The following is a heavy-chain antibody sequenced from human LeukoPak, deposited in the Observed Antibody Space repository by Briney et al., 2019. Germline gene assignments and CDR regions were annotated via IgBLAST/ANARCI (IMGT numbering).Heavy chain of an antibody. J-gene: IGHJ4*02. CDR1: GGTFSSYA. D-gene: IGHD3-22*01. CDR2: IIPIFGTA. V-gene: IGHV1-69*13. CDR3: ARDSSGYYSRRYFDY. Sequence: ASVKVSCKASGGTFSSYAISWVRQAPGQGLEWMGGIIPIFGTASYAQKFQGRVTITADESTSTAYMELSSLRSEDTAVYYCARDSSGYYSRRYFDYWGQGTLVTVSS.